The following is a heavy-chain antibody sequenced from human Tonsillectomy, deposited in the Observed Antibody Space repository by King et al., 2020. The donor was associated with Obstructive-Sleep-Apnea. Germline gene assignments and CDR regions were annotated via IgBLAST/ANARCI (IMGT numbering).Heavy chain of an antibody. Sequence: QLQESGPGLVKPSETLSLTCTVSCGSISSYSWSWIRQPPGKGLEWIGYIYYSVSTNYNPSLKSRVSISVDTSKNQFSLKLSSVTAADTAVYYCARISTRKSGFPLDYWGQGTLVTVSS. V-gene: IGHV4-59*08. CDR3: ARISTRKSGFPLDY. CDR2: IYYSVST. D-gene: IGHD3-22*01. CDR1: CGSISSYS. J-gene: IGHJ4*02.